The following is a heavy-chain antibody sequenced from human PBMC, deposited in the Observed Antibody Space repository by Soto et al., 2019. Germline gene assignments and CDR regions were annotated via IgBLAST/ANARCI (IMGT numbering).Heavy chain of an antibody. J-gene: IGHJ4*02. CDR1: EFSLNTRGVG. CDR3: AHTNWERRYDMSFDF. CDR2: IYWEDDK. Sequence: QITLKESGPTLVKPTQTLTLTCTFSEFSLNTRGVGVGWIRQPPGKALEWLALIYWEDDKRYSPSLKSRLTITTNASKNQVVLTMTNMDPVDRDTYYCAHTNWERRYDMSFDFWGQGTLVTV. V-gene: IGHV2-5*02. D-gene: IGHD1-26*01.